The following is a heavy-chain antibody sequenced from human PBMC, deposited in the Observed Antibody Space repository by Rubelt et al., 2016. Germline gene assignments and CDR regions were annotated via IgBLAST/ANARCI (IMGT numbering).Heavy chain of an antibody. J-gene: IGHJ4*02. V-gene: IGHV4-34*01. CDR1: GGPFSGYY. Sequence: QVQLQQWGAGLLRPSATLSLSCAVYGGPFSGYYRSWLRQSPGQALEWIGDINHRVATNYNPSLPTRVFISVHTSKNQFSLTLHSGTAADTAVYYCARDVVVTRLFDYWGQGILVTVSS. CDR2: INHRVAT. D-gene: IGHD2-21*01. CDR3: ARDVVVTRLFDY.